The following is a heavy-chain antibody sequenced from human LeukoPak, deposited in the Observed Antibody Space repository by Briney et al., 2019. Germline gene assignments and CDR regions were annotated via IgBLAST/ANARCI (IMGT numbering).Heavy chain of an antibody. CDR3: ARLTTFIDFDY. V-gene: IGHV4-39*01. CDR2: IYYSGST. D-gene: IGHD1-14*01. CDR1: GGSISSSSYC. Sequence: SETLSLTCTVSGGSISSSSYCWGWIRQPPGKGLEWIGSIYYSGSTYYNPSLKSRVTISVDTSKNQFSLKLSSVTAADTAVYYCARLTTFIDFDYWGQGTLVTVSS. J-gene: IGHJ4*02.